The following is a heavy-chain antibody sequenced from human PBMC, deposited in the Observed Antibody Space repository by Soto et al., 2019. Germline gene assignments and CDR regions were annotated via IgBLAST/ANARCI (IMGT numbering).Heavy chain of an antibody. CDR1: GGSVSSSSYY. CDR2: IYYSGST. D-gene: IGHD2-8*01. V-gene: IGHV4-39*01. Sequence: PSDSIAITCAVSGGSVSSSSYYGGWNRQPPGKGLEWIGSIYYSGSTYYNPSLKSRVTISVDTSKNQFSLKLSSVTAADTAVYYCASEGEYCTNGVCYTGYYYYMDVWGNGTTVTVSS. J-gene: IGHJ6*03. CDR3: ASEGEYCTNGVCYTGYYYYMDV.